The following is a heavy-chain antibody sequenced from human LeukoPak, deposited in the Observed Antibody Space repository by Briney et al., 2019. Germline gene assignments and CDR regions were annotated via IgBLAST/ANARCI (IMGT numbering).Heavy chain of an antibody. J-gene: IGHJ3*02. CDR3: ATQGMATMFYAFDI. CDR2: IYYSGST. Sequence: SETLSLTCSVSGDSISNSGYSWGWIRQPPGKGLEWIGGIYYSGSTYYNPSLKSRVTMSVDTSKNQFSLNLSSVTAADTAVYYCATQGMATMFYAFDIWGQGTMVTVSS. CDR1: GDSISNSGYS. V-gene: IGHV4-39*01. D-gene: IGHD5-24*01.